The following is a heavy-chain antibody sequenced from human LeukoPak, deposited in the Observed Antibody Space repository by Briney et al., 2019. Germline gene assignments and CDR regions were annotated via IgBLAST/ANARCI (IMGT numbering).Heavy chain of an antibody. Sequence: GGSLRLSCAASGFTVTEYAMTWIRQSPGKGLEWVSSMSDIGPNTYYADSVKGRFTISRDTSKNTLLLQMNSLRADDTALYFCARRLSLRFDAFAVWGSGTVVTVSS. D-gene: IGHD3-3*01. CDR2: MSDIGPNT. J-gene: IGHJ3*01. CDR1: GFTVTEYA. CDR3: ARRLSLRFDAFAV. V-gene: IGHV3-23*01.